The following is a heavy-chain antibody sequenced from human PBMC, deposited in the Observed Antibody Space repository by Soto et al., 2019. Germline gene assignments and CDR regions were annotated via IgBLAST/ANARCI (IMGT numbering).Heavy chain of an antibody. CDR2: VSGGGGSS. V-gene: IGHV3-23*01. J-gene: IGHJ4*02. D-gene: IGHD3-16*02. CDR1: GFTFSNHA. Sequence: PGGSLRLSCAASGFTFSNHAMSWVRQAPGKGLEWVSAVSGGGGSSFYADSVKGRFTISRDNSKNTVSLQMSGLRVEDTALYYCVRGLSAFFDFWGQGTPVTVSS. CDR3: VRGLSAFFDF.